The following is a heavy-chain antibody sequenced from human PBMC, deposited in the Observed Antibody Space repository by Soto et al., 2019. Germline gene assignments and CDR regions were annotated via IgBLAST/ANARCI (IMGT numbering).Heavy chain of an antibody. D-gene: IGHD6-19*01. J-gene: IGHJ5*02. CDR1: GGSISSYS. CDR2: IYYSGST. V-gene: IGHV4-59*01. Sequence: SETLSLTCTVSGGSISSYSWNWIRQPPGKGLEWIGYIYYSGSTNYNPSLKSRVPISVDTSKNQFSLKLSSVTAADTAVYYCARGASRDSSGFWFDPWGQGTLVTVSS. CDR3: ARGASRDSSGFWFDP.